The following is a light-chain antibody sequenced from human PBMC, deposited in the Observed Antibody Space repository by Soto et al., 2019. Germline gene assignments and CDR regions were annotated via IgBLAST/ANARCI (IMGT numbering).Light chain of an antibody. CDR2: STN. CDR3: VLYMGSGISV. V-gene: IGLV8-61*01. CDR1: SASVSTGYY. Sequence: QTVVTQEPSFSVSPGGTVTLTCGLSSASVSTGYYPSWYQQTPGQAPRTLIYSTNTRSSGVPDRFSGSILGNKAALTITGAQADDESDYYCVLYMGSGISVFGNGTRSPS. J-gene: IGLJ1*01.